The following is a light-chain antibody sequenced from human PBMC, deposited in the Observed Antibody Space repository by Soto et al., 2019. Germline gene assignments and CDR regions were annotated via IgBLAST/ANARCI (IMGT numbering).Light chain of an antibody. CDR1: QGVSSSS. CDR2: GAS. J-gene: IGKJ3*01. Sequence: EIVLTQSPGTLSLSPGERATLSCRASQGVSSSSLAWYLQKPGQAPRLLIYGASSRATGIPDRFSGSGSGTDFTLTISRLEPEDFSVYFCQQYGRSPFTFGPGTKVDFK. CDR3: QQYGRSPFT. V-gene: IGKV3-20*01.